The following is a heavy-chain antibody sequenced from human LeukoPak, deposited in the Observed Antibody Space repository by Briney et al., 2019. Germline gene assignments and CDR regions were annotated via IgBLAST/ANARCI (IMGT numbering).Heavy chain of an antibody. Sequence: SETLSLTCTVSGGSISSGGYYWSWIRQPAGKGLEWIGRIYNTGSANYNPSLKSRVTMSLDTSRNQISLKLTSVTAADTAVYYCARDVFFRAHNWFDPWGQGTLVTVSS. CDR2: IYNTGSA. CDR3: ARDVFFRAHNWFDP. CDR1: GGSISSGGYY. V-gene: IGHV4-61*02. D-gene: IGHD2/OR15-2a*01. J-gene: IGHJ5*02.